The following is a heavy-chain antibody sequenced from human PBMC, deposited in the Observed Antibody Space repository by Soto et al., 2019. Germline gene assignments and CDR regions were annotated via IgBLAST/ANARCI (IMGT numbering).Heavy chain of an antibody. CDR2: INPNSGGT. V-gene: IGHV1-2*02. J-gene: IGHJ5*02. CDR1: GYTFTGYY. D-gene: IGHD3-10*01. Sequence: QVQLVQSGAEVRKPGASVKVPGKASGYTFTGYYMTWVRQAPGQGFEWMGWINPNSGGTNYAQKFQGRVTMTRDTSISTAYMELSRLRSDDTAVYYCARAYYYGSGNWFDPWGQGTLVTVSS. CDR3: ARAYYYGSGNWFDP.